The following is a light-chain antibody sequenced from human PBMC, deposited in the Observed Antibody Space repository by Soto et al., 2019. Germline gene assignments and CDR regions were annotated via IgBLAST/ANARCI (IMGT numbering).Light chain of an antibody. CDR3: QQFGSASWT. Sequence: ESVLTQSPGTLSLSPGEKATLSCRASQSVSSSYLAWYQQKPGQAPRLLIYGASSRATGIPDRFSGSGSGTDFTLTVSRLEPEDFAVYYCQQFGSASWTFCQGTKVEIK. CDR2: GAS. CDR1: QSVSSSY. J-gene: IGKJ1*01. V-gene: IGKV3-20*01.